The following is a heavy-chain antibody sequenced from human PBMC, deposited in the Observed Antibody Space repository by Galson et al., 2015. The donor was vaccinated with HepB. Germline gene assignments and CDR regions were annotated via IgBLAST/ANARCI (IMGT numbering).Heavy chain of an antibody. D-gene: IGHD3-22*01. J-gene: IGHJ4*02. Sequence: SLRLSCAASGFTFSSYAMSWVRQAPGKGLEWVSAISGSGGSTYYADSVKGRFTISRDNSKNTLYLQMNSLRAEDTAVYYCAKDRPPSYYYDSSGYFDYWGQGTLVTVSS. CDR2: ISGSGGST. V-gene: IGHV3-23*01. CDR3: AKDRPPSYYYDSSGYFDY. CDR1: GFTFSSYA.